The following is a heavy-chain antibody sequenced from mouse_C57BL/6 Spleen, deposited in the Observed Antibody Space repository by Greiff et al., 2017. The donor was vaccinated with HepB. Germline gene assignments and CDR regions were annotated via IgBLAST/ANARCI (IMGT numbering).Heavy chain of an antibody. V-gene: IGHV1-55*01. D-gene: IGHD1-1*01. J-gene: IGHJ2*01. CDR2: IYPGSGST. CDR1: GYTFTSYW. CDR3: ARWGYYYGSSYYFDY. Sequence: VQLQQPGAELVKPGASVKMSCKASGYTFTSYWITWVKQRPGQGLEWIGDIYPGSGSTNYNEKFKSKATLTVDTSSSTAYMQLSSLTSEDSAVYYCARWGYYYGSSYYFDYWGQGTTLTVSS.